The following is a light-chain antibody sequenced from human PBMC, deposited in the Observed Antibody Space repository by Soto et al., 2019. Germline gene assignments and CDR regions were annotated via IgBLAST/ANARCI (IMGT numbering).Light chain of an antibody. CDR2: ETS. V-gene: IGKV3-15*01. J-gene: IGKJ5*01. CDR1: QSVSTH. Sequence: EIVVTQFPATLSVSPGERATLSCRTSQSVSTHLAWFQQRPGQAPRLLIYETSTRATGIPARFSGSGSETNFTLTIITLQSEDFAVYYCQQYNTWRSITFGQGTRLESK. CDR3: QQYNTWRSIT.